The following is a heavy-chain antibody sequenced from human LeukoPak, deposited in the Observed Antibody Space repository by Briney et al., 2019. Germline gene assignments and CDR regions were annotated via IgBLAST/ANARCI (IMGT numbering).Heavy chain of an antibody. J-gene: IGHJ3*02. Sequence: GGSLRLSCAASGFTLTTYGMSWVRQAPGKGLEWVSAISGSGGRTYYADSVRGRFSMSRDNSKNTLYLQMNSLRAGDTAVYYCAKDPNGDYIGAFDMWGQGTMVIVSS. CDR3: AKDPNGDYIGAFDM. CDR1: GFTLTTYG. CDR2: ISGSGGRT. V-gene: IGHV3-23*01. D-gene: IGHD4-17*01.